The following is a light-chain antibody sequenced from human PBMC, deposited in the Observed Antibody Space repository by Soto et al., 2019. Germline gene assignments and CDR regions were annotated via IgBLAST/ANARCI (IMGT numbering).Light chain of an antibody. V-gene: IGLV2-11*01. Sequence: QSALTQPRSVSGYPGQSVTISCTGTSSDVGGYNYVSWYQQHPGKAPKLMIYDVSKRPSGVPDRFSGAKSGNTASLTISGLQAEDEADYYCCSYAGSYTFVFAAGTKLTVL. CDR1: SSDVGGYNY. CDR3: CSYAGSYTFV. CDR2: DVS. J-gene: IGLJ1*01.